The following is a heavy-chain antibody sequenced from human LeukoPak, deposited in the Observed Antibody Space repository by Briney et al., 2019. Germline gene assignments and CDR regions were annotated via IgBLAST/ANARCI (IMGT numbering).Heavy chain of an antibody. CDR3: AKARTTVTTSFDY. Sequence: GRSLRLSCAASGFTFSSYGMHWVRRAPGKGLEWVAVISYDGSNKYYADSVKGRFTISRDNSKNTLYLQMNSLRAEDTAVYYSAKARTTVTTSFDYWGQGTLVTVSS. D-gene: IGHD4-17*01. CDR1: GFTFSSYG. J-gene: IGHJ4*02. V-gene: IGHV3-30*18. CDR2: ISYDGSNK.